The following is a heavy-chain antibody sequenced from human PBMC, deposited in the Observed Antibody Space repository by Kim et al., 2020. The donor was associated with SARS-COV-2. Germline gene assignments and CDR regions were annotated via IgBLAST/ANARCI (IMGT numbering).Heavy chain of an antibody. D-gene: IGHD6-25*01. V-gene: IGHV1-18*01. CDR3: ARGPIAAHLDY. Sequence: ASVKVSCRASGYTFNTYDIHWVRQAPGQGLEWMAWISLYDGQTNYAEKFQGRVTLTTDTSTSTAFMELRSLRFDDTAVYYCARGPIAAHLDYWGQGTPVTVSS. J-gene: IGHJ4*02. CDR2: ISLYDGQT. CDR1: GYTFNTYD.